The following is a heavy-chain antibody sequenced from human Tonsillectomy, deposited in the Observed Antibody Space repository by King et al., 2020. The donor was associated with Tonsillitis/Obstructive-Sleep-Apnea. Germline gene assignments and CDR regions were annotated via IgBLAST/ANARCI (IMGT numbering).Heavy chain of an antibody. V-gene: IGHV4-59*01. D-gene: IGHD1-26*01. Sequence: VQLQESGPGLVKPSETLSLTCTVSGGSISSYYWSWIRQPPGKGLEWIGYIYYSGSTNYNPSLKSRVTISVDTSKNQFSLKLSSVTAADTAVYHCARGDSGSYYPFDYWGQGTLVTVSS. CDR1: GGSISSYY. J-gene: IGHJ4*02. CDR3: ARGDSGSYYPFDY. CDR2: IYYSGST.